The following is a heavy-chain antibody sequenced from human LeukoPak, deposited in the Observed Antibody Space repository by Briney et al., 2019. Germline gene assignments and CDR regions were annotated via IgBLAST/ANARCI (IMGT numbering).Heavy chain of an antibody. J-gene: IGHJ4*02. CDR2: IYTSGST. V-gene: IGHV4-4*07. Sequence: SETLSLTCAVYGGSFSGYYWSWIRQPAGKGLEWIGRIYTSGSTNYNPSLKSRVTISVDTSKNHFSLRLSSVTAADTAVYYCARDREVGATGYYFDYWGQGTLVTVSS. CDR3: ARDREVGATGYYFDY. CDR1: GGSFSGYY. D-gene: IGHD1-26*01.